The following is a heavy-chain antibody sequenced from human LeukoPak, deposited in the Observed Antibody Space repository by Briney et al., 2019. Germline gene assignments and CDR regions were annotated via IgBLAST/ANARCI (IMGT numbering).Heavy chain of an antibody. V-gene: IGHV1-69*05. D-gene: IGHD6-13*01. CDR2: IIPIFGTA. CDR1: GGTFSSYA. CDR3: ARCPIIAAQTQYNWFDP. J-gene: IGHJ5*02. Sequence: SVKVSCKASGGTFSSYAISWVRQAPGQGLEWMGGIIPIFGTANYAQKFQGRVTITTDESTSTAYMELSSLRSEDTAVYYCARCPIIAAQTQYNWFDPWGQGTLVTVSS.